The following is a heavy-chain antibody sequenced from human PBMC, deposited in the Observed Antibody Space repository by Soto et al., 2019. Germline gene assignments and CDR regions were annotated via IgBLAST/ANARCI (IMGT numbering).Heavy chain of an antibody. CDR2: IIPILGIA. J-gene: IGHJ3*02. Sequence: QVQLVQSGAEVKKPGSSVKVSCKASGGTFSSYTISWVRQAPGQGLEWMGRIIPILGIANYAQKFQGRVTITAHKSTRTAYMELSSLRSEDTAVYYCAREGLCSTSCYEGPHAFDIWGQGTMVTVSS. D-gene: IGHD2-2*01. CDR3: AREGLCSTSCYEGPHAFDI. CDR1: GGTFSSYT. V-gene: IGHV1-69*08.